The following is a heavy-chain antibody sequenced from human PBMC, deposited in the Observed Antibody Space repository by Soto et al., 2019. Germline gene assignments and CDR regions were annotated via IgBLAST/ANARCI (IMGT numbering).Heavy chain of an antibody. CDR3: AKDRSDSYGYGDNWFDP. J-gene: IGHJ5*02. CDR2: ISYDGSNK. D-gene: IGHD5-18*01. CDR1: GFTFSSYG. Sequence: QVQLVESGGGVVQPGRSLRLSCAASGFTFSSYGMHWVRQAPGKGLEWVAVISYDGSNKYYADSVKGRFTISRDNSKNTLYLQMNSLRADDTAVYYCAKDRSDSYGYGDNWFDPWGQGTLVTVSS. V-gene: IGHV3-30*18.